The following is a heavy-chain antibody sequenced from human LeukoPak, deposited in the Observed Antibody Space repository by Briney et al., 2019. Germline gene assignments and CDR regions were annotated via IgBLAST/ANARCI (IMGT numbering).Heavy chain of an antibody. CDR3: ARDMITFGGVIVTGLTQSDY. Sequence: ASVKVSCKASGYTFTSYGISWVRQAPGQGLEWMGWISAYNGNTNYAQKLQGRVTMTTDTSTSTAYMELRSLRSDDTAVYYCARDMITFGGVIVTGLTQSDYWGQGTLVTVSS. J-gene: IGHJ4*02. CDR2: ISAYNGNT. D-gene: IGHD3-16*02. V-gene: IGHV1-18*01. CDR1: GYTFTSYG.